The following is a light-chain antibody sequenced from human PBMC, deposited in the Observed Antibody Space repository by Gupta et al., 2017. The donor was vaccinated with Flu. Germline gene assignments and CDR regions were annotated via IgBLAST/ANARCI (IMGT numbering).Light chain of an antibody. CDR3: HQSSSLPQT. Sequence: EIVLTQSLDFQSVTPKEKVTISCLASQSISSSLHWYQQKPDQSPKLLIKCASQSLSGVPSRFSGSGSGTDFTLTITSLEAEDAATYYCHQSSSLPQTFGQGTKVEIK. V-gene: IGKV6-21*01. CDR1: QSISSS. J-gene: IGKJ1*01. CDR2: CAS.